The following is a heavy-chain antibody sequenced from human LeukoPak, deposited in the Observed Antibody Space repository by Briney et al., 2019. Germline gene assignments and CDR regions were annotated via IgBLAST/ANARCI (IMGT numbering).Heavy chain of an antibody. V-gene: IGHV3-23*01. CDR3: ATGFELASQGEFDY. CDR1: GFTFSNYA. CDR2: ITGTGGNT. D-gene: IGHD3-16*01. Sequence: GGSLRLSCAASGFTFSNYAMSWVRQAPGKGVEGVSSITGTGGNTYYADSVKGRFTISRDNSKNTLYLQMNSLRAEDTAVYYCATGFELASQGEFDYWGQGTLVTVSS. J-gene: IGHJ4*02.